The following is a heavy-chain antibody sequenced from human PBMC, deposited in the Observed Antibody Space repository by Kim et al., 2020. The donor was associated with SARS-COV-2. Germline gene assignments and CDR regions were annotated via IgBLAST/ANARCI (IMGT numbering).Heavy chain of an antibody. J-gene: IGHJ3*02. CDR1: GGSISSYY. D-gene: IGHD3-22*01. Sequence: ETLSLTCTVSGGSISSYYWSWIRQPAGKGLEWIGRIYTSGSTNYNPSLKSRVTMSVDTSKNQFSLKLSSVTAADTAVYYCARCRNYYDSSGYFSVLAFDIWGQGTMVTVSS. V-gene: IGHV4-4*07. CDR3: ARCRNYYDSSGYFSVLAFDI. CDR2: IYTSGST.